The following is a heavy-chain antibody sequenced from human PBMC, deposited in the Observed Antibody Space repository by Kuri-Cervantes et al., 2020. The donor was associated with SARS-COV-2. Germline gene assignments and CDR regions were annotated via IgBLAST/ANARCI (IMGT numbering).Heavy chain of an antibody. D-gene: IGHD1-26*01. V-gene: IGHV1-18*04. CDR2: ISVWNRNT. Sequence: ASGKVSCKASGYTFITYGISWVRQAPGQGLEWLGWISVWNRNTDYAQKVQGRVTMTTDTSTSTAYMELRSLRSDDTAVYFCARGYYSHFDYWGQGTLVTVSS. J-gene: IGHJ4*02. CDR1: GYTFITYG. CDR3: ARGYYSHFDY.